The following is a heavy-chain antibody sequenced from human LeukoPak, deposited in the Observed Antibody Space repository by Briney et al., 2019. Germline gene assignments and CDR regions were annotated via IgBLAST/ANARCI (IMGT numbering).Heavy chain of an antibody. V-gene: IGHV5-10-1*01. Sequence: GESLKISCKGSGYSFTNYWISWVRQMPGKGLEWMGRIDPTDSYINYSPSFQGHVTISADKSISTAYLQWTSLKASDTAIYYCARDRIAAAGNWFDPWGQGTLVTVSS. CDR3: ARDRIAAAGNWFDP. CDR1: GYSFTNYW. CDR2: IDPTDSYI. J-gene: IGHJ5*02. D-gene: IGHD6-13*01.